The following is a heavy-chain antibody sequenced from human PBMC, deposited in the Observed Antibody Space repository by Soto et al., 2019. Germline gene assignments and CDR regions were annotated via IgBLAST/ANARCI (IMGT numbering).Heavy chain of an antibody. J-gene: IGHJ4*02. CDR2: IYYTGLS. D-gene: IGHD3-22*01. CDR3: ARLGYYDSSGYYVGY. V-gene: IGHV4-59*01. Sequence: PSETLSLTCTVSGGSISSYYWSWIRQPPGKGLEWIGYIYYTGLSNSNPSLNSRVTMSVDTSKNQFSLKLSSVTAADTAVYYCARLGYYDSSGYYVGYWGQGALVTVSS. CDR1: GGSISSYY.